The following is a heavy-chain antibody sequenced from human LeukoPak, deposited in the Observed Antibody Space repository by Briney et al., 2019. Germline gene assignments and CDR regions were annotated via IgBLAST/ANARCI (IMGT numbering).Heavy chain of an antibody. CDR1: GGTFSSYA. Sequence: SVKVSCKASGGTFSSYAISWVRQAPGQGLEWMGGIIPIFGTANYAQKFQGRVTITADESTSTAYMELSSLRSEDTAVYYCATTIDYGDEGYFDYWGQGTLVTVSS. J-gene: IGHJ4*02. V-gene: IGHV1-69*13. D-gene: IGHD4-17*01. CDR3: ATTIDYGDEGYFDY. CDR2: IIPIFGTA.